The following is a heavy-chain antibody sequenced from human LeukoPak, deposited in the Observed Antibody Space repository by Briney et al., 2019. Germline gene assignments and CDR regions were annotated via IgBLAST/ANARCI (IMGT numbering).Heavy chain of an antibody. J-gene: IGHJ4*02. CDR2: ISSSGTTI. D-gene: IGHD1-7*01. CDR1: GLIFNSYE. Sequence: PGGSLRLSCAASGLIFNSYEMNWVRQAPGKGLEWVSYISSSGTTIYYADSVRGRFTISRDNAKNSLYLQMNNLRAEDTAVYFCARDPSDWNYYFDYWGQGTLVTVSS. CDR3: ARDPSDWNYYFDY. V-gene: IGHV3-48*03.